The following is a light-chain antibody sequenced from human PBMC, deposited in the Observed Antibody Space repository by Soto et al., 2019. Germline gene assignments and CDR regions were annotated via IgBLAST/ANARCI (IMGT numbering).Light chain of an antibody. J-gene: IGLJ1*01. CDR2: DVS. Sequence: QSALTQPRSASGSPGQSVTISCTGTSSDVGTYDFVSWYQQHPGKAPRLMIFDVSERPSGVPDRFSGSKSGNTASLTISGLQAEDEADYYCCLYAVTFYVFGTGTKVTVL. CDR1: SSDVGTYDF. V-gene: IGLV2-11*01. CDR3: CLYAVTFYV.